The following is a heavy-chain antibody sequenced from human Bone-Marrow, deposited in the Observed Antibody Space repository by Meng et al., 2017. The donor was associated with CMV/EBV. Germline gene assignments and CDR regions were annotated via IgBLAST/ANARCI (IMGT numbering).Heavy chain of an antibody. Sequence: GESLKISCAASGFTFSSYGMHWVRQAPGKGLEWVAFIRYDGSNKYYADSVKGRFTISRDNSKNTLYLQLNSLRAEDTAVYYCAKDSSSWSTEPNYFDYWGQGTRVTGCS. CDR1: GFTFSSYG. V-gene: IGHV3-30*02. CDR3: AKDSSSWSTEPNYFDY. CDR2: IRYDGSNK. D-gene: IGHD6-13*01. J-gene: IGHJ4*02.